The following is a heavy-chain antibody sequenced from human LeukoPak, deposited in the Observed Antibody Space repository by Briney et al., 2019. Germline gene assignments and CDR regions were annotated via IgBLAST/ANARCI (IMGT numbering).Heavy chain of an antibody. CDR3: AGGVPAAPTDY. J-gene: IGHJ4*02. CDR1: GFTFSDYY. D-gene: IGHD2-2*01. CDR2: ISSSSSYT. Sequence: PGGSLRLSCAASGFTFSDYYMSWIRQAPGKGLEWVSYISSSSSYTNYADSVKGRFTISRDNAKNSLYLQMNSLRAEDTAVYYCAGGVPAAPTDYWAREPWSPSPQ. V-gene: IGHV3-11*06.